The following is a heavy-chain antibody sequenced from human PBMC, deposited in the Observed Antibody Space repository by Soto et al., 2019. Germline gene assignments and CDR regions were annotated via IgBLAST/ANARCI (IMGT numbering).Heavy chain of an antibody. J-gene: IGHJ3*02. D-gene: IGHD3-22*01. CDR3: ARDPRTVTMIPAFDI. CDR2: IIPIFGTA. Sequence: SVKVSCKASGGTFSSYAISWVRQAPGQGLEWMGGIIPIFGTANYAQRFQGRVTITADESMSTAYMELSSLRSEDTAVYYCARDPRTVTMIPAFDIWGQGTMVTVSS. V-gene: IGHV1-69*13. CDR1: GGTFSSYA.